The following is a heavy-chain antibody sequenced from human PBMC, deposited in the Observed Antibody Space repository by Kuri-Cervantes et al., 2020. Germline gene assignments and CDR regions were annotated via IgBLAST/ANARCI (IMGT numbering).Heavy chain of an antibody. CDR3: ARRYCSGGSCYLFDY. CDR1: GFTFSSYW. CDR2: INWNGGST. D-gene: IGHD2-15*01. V-gene: IGHV3-20*01. Sequence: GESLKISCAASGFTFSSYWMHWVRQAPGKGLEWVSGINWNGGSTGYADSVKGRFTISRDNAKNSLYLQMNSLRAEDTALYHCARRYCSGGSCYLFDYWGQGTLVTVSS. J-gene: IGHJ4*02.